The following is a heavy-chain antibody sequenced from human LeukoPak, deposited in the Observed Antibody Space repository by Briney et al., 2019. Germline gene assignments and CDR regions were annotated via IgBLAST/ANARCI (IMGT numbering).Heavy chain of an antibody. CDR1: GGSFSGYY. D-gene: IGHD2-2*03. CDR2: INHSGST. V-gene: IGHV4-34*01. CDR3: ARRKMDIVVVPAAGLYYYYGMDV. J-gene: IGHJ6*02. Sequence: PSETLSLTCAVYGGSFSGYYWSWIRKPPGKGLEWIGEINHSGSTNYNPSLKRRVTISVDTSKNQFSLKLSSVTAADTAVYYCARRKMDIVVVPAAGLYYYYGMDVWGQGTTVTVSS.